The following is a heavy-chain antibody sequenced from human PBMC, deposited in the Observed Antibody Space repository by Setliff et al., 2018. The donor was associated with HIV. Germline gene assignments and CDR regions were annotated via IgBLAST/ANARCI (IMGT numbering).Heavy chain of an antibody. Sequence: SETLSLTCTVSGVSISTNNYYWAWIRQPPGKGLEWIGNILYSGTTFYNPSLKSRVTLSLDKSRNQISLKVTSVTATDTAVYYCAGESALSGQSDWGQGTLVTVSS. J-gene: IGHJ4*02. CDR1: GVSISTNNYY. CDR2: ILYSGTT. V-gene: IGHV4-39*07. D-gene: IGHD6-19*01. CDR3: AGESALSGQSD.